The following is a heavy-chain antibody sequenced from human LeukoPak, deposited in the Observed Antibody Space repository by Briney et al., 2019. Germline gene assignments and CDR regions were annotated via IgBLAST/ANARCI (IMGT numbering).Heavy chain of an antibody. D-gene: IGHD3-3*02. V-gene: IGHV3-23*01. CDR2: ISGSGGST. Sequence: GGSLRLSCAASGFTFSSYAMSWVRQAPGKGLEWVSAISGSGGSTYYADSVKGRFTISRDNSKNTLYLQINSLRAEDTAVYYCAKTESSPTGAFFDYWGQGTLVTVSS. J-gene: IGHJ4*02. CDR3: AKTESSPTGAFFDY. CDR1: GFTFSSYA.